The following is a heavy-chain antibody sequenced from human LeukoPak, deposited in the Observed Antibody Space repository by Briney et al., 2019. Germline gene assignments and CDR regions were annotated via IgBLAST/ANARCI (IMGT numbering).Heavy chain of an antibody. Sequence: GESLRLSCAASGFTFSSYAMSWVRQAPGKGLEWVSAISGSGGSTYYADSVKGRFTISRDNSKNTLYLQMNSLRAEDTAVYYCAKDFTQGYYYDSSGYYYDFDYWGQGTLVTVSS. J-gene: IGHJ4*02. D-gene: IGHD3-22*01. CDR2: ISGSGGST. V-gene: IGHV3-23*01. CDR3: AKDFTQGYYYDSSGYYYDFDY. CDR1: GFTFSSYA.